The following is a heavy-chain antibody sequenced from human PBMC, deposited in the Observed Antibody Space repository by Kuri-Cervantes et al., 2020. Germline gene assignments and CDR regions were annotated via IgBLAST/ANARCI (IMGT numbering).Heavy chain of an antibody. Sequence: GESLKISCAASGFTFDDYGMSWVRQAPGKGLEWVGNIKQDGSEKYYADSVKGRFTISRDNAKNSEYLQMNSLRAEDTALYYCARTYGAYRSVDYRGQGTLVTVSS. D-gene: IGHD4/OR15-4a*01. V-gene: IGHV3-7*01. CDR1: GFTFDDYG. J-gene: IGHJ4*02. CDR2: IKQDGSEK. CDR3: ARTYGAYRSVDY.